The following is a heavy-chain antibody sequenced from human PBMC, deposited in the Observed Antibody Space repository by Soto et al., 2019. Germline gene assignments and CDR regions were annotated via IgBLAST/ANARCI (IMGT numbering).Heavy chain of an antibody. CDR1: GFTFSSYS. CDR3: ASVIVVVPAADMTTTDY. J-gene: IGHJ4*02. CDR2: ISSSSSYI. V-gene: IGHV3-21*01. Sequence: EVQLVESGGGLVQPGGSLRLSCAASGFTFSSYSMNWVRQAPGKGLEWVSSISSSSSYIYYADSVKGRFTISRDNAKNSLYLQMNSLRAEDTAVYYCASVIVVVPAADMTTTDYWGQGTLVTVSS. D-gene: IGHD2-2*01.